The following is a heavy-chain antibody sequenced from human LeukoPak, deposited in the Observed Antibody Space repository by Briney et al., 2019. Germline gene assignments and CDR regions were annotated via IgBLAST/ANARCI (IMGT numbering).Heavy chain of an antibody. J-gene: IGHJ4*02. CDR1: VESFSGHY. CDR3: ARYLRLRWPVGGFDY. CDR2: INHSGTT. Sequence: PSETLSLTCAVYVESFSGHYWSWIRQPPGKGLEWIGEINHSGTTNYNPALKSRVTISTDISKNQFSLKLSSVTAADTAVYYCARYLRLRWPVGGFDYWGQGTLVTVSS. D-gene: IGHD4-23*01. V-gene: IGHV4-34*01.